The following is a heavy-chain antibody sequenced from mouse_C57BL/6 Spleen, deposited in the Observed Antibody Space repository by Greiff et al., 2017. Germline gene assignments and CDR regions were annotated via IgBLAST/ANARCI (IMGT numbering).Heavy chain of an antibody. CDR2: IYPGDGDT. CDR3: AGYYYGSSNWYVEG. J-gene: IGHJ1*03. CDR1: GYAFSSYW. Sequence: VQLQQSGAELVKPGASVKISCKASGYAFSSYWLNWVKQRPGKGLEWIGQIYPGDGDTNYNGKFKGKATLTAEKSSTTAYMQLSSLTSEDSAVYFCAGYYYGSSNWYVEGWGTGTTVTVSS. D-gene: IGHD1-1*01. V-gene: IGHV1-80*01.